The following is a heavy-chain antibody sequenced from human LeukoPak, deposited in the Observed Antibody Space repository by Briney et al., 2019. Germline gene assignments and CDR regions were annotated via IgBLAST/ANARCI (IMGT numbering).Heavy chain of an antibody. D-gene: IGHD2-2*01. CDR2: INPSGGST. J-gene: IGHJ4*02. CDR3: ARRVVPASLGVFFDY. CDR1: GGTFSSYA. V-gene: IGHV1-46*03. Sequence: ASVKVSCKASGGTFSSYAISWVRQAPGQGLEWMGIINPSGGSTSYAQKFQGRVTMTRDTSTSTVYMELSSLRSEDTAVYYCARRVVPASLGVFFDYWGQGTLVTVSS.